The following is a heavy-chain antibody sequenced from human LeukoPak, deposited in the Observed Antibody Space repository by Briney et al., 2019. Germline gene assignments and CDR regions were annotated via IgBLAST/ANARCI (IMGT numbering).Heavy chain of an antibody. J-gene: IGHJ4*02. CDR1: GGSISSGSYY. V-gene: IGHV4-61*02. D-gene: IGHD3-3*01. Sequence: SETLSLTCTVSGGSISSGSYYWSWIRQPAGKGLEWIGRIYTSGSTNYNPSLKSRVTISVDTSKNQFSLKLSSVTAADTAVYYCARGPITIFGVAHETYFDYWGQGTLVTVSS. CDR3: ARGPITIFGVAHETYFDY. CDR2: IYTSGST.